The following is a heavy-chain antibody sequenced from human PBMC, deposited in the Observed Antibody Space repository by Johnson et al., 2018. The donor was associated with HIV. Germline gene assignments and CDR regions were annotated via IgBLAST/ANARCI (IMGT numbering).Heavy chain of an antibody. CDR2: INSDGSST. V-gene: IGHV3-74*02. Sequence: EVQLVESGGGVVQPGRSLRLSCVGSGFTFSSYWMHWVRQAPGKGLVWVSRINSDGSSTSYADSVKGRFTISRDNAKNTLYLQMNSLRAEDTAVYYCARGKKQWLDEDAFDIWGQGTMVTVSS. CDR3: ARGKKQWLDEDAFDI. CDR1: GFTFSSYW. J-gene: IGHJ3*02. D-gene: IGHD6-19*01.